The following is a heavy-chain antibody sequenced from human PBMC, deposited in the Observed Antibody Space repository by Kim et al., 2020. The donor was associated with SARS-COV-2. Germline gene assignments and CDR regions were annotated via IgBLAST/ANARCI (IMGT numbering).Heavy chain of an antibody. J-gene: IGHJ3*02. CDR3: ARVARITIFGVVNSAFDI. V-gene: IGHV4-31*03. CDR1: GGSISSGGYY. D-gene: IGHD3-3*01. CDR2: IYYSGST. Sequence: SETLSLTCTVSGGSISSGGYYWSWIRQHPGKGLEWMGYIYYSGSTYYNPSLKSRVTISVDTSKNQFSLKLSSVTAADTVVYYCARVARITIFGVVNSAFDIWGQGTMVTVSS.